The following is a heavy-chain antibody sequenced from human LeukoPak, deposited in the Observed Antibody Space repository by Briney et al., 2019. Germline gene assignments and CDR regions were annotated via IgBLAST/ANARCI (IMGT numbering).Heavy chain of an antibody. CDR1: GFTFRSYA. CDR3: AKDSAAPISITMVRGRWYFDY. CDR2: ISSDGSYK. Sequence: SGGSLRLSCAASGFTFRSYAIHWVRQAPGQGLEWVTIISSDGSYKNYADSVKGRFTISRDNSKNTMYLQMNSLRAEDTAVYYCAKDSAAPISITMVRGRWYFDYWGQGTLVTVSS. V-gene: IGHV3-30*04. D-gene: IGHD3-10*01. J-gene: IGHJ4*02.